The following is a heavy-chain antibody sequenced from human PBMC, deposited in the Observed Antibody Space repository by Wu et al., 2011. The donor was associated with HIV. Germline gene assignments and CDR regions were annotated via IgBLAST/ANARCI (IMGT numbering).Heavy chain of an antibody. CDR1: GGTFSSHA. CDR2: IIPMFGTP. V-gene: IGHV1-69*15. CDR3: ARGYKWDLPAYNWFDP. Sequence: QVQLVQSGAEVKKPGSSAKVSCKASGGTFSSHAINWVRQALGQGLEWMGRIIPMFGTPNYARKFQGRVTITADESTSTAYMELSSLRSEDTAVYYCARGYKWDLPAYNWFDPWGQGTLVTVS. D-gene: IGHD1-26*01. J-gene: IGHJ5*02.